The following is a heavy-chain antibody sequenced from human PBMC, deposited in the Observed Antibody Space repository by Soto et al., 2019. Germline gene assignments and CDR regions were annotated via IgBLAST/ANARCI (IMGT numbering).Heavy chain of an antibody. CDR2: ISYDGSNK. D-gene: IGHD6-13*01. V-gene: IGHV3-30-3*01. CDR3: AQTNISSSSRRFVSYYYYYGMDV. Sequence: HPGGSLRLSCAASGFTFSSYAMHWVRQAPGKGLEWVAVISYDGSNKYYADSVKGRFTISRDNSKNTLYLQMNSLRAEDTAVYYCAQTNISSSSRRFVSYYYYYGMDVWGQGTTVTVSS. J-gene: IGHJ6*02. CDR1: GFTFSSYA.